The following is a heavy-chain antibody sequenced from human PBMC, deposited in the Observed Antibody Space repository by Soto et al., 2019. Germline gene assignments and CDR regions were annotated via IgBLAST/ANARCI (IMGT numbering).Heavy chain of an antibody. CDR3: AREMHLGSGWGDIDI. CDR1: GFTVSAKW. V-gene: IGHV3-7*03. Sequence: GGSLRLSCAVSGFTVSAKWMSWVRQAPGKGLEWLANINEDGGKKFYVDSVKGRFTISKDNAKNSLSLQLGSLRADDTAVYYCAREMHLGSGWGDIDIWGRGTMVTVSS. D-gene: IGHD6-19*01. J-gene: IGHJ4*02. CDR2: INEDGGKK.